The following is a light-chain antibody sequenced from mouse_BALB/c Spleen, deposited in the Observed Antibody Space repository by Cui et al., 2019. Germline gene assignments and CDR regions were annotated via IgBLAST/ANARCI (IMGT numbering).Light chain of an antibody. J-gene: IGKJ1*01. CDR1: ENIYSN. CDR2: PAT. CDR3: QHFWGTPWT. V-gene: IGKV12-46*01. Sequence: DIQMTQSPASLSVSVGETVTITCRASENIYSNLAWYQQKQGKSPQLLIYPATNLADGVPSRFSGSGSGTQYSLKINSLQSEDFGSYYCQHFWGTPWTFGGGTKLEIK.